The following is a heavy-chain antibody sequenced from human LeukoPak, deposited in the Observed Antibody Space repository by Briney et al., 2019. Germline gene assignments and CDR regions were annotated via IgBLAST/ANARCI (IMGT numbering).Heavy chain of an antibody. J-gene: IGHJ4*02. CDR3: ARHSRNYDFWSGYSDY. D-gene: IGHD3-3*01. Sequence: SETLSLTCSVSAVSISSSSYYWGWIRQPPGKGLEWIGSIYYSGSTYYNPSLKSRVTISVDTSKNQFSLKLSSVTAADTAVYYCARHSRNYDFWSGYSDYWGQGTLVTVSS. CDR2: IYYSGST. CDR1: AVSISSSSYY. V-gene: IGHV4-39*01.